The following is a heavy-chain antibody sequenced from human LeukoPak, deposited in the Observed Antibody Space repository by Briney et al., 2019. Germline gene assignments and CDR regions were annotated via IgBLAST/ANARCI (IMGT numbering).Heavy chain of an antibody. CDR2: IYYSGST. CDR1: GGSSSSYY. J-gene: IGHJ3*02. Sequence: PSETLSLTCTGSGGSSSSYYWSWIRQPPGKGREWIGYIYYSGSTTYNPSLKRRVTISVETSQNQFSLKLSSVTAADTAVYYCGRAAGDRERVGFDIWGQGTMVNVSS. CDR3: GRAAGDRERVGFDI. D-gene: IGHD1-1*01. V-gene: IGHV4-59*01.